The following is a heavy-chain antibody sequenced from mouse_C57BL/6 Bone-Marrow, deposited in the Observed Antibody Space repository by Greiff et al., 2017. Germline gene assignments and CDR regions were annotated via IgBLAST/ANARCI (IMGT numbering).Heavy chain of an antibody. D-gene: IGHD1-1*01. CDR2: IYPGNSDT. J-gene: IGHJ2*01. CDR3: TRLWTITTVVATYYFDY. Sequence: VQLKESGTVLARPGASVKMSCKTSGYTFTSYWMHWVKQRPGQGLEWIGAIYPGNSDTSYNQKFKGKAKLTAVTSASTAYMELSSLTNEDSAVYYCTRLWTITTVVATYYFDYWGQGTTLTVSS. V-gene: IGHV1-5*01. CDR1: GYTFTSYW.